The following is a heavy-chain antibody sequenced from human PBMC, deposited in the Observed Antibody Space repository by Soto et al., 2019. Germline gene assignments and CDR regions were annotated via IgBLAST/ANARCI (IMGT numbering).Heavy chain of an antibody. J-gene: IGHJ6*02. D-gene: IGHD4-4*01. CDR2: ISYDGSTN. V-gene: IGHV3-30*18. Sequence: QVQLVESGGGVVQPGRSLRLSCAASGFTFSSSGMHWVRQAPGKGLEWVALISYDGSTNDYADSVKGRFTISRDNSKNTLYLQMNSLRAEDTAVYYCAKVLDYTIYYYYGIDVWGQGTTVTVSS. CDR1: GFTFSSSG. CDR3: AKVLDYTIYYYYGIDV.